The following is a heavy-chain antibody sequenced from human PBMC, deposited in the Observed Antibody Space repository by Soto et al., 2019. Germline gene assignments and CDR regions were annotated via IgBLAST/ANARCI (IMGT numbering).Heavy chain of an antibody. Sequence: PGGSLRLSCAASGFTFSSYGMHWVRQAPGKGLEWVAVISYDGSNKYYADSVKGRFTISRDNSKNTLYLQMNSLRAEDTAVYYCAKDSLERRYYYYGMDVWGQGTTVTVSS. CDR3: AKDSLERRYYYYGMDV. CDR1: GFTFSSYG. V-gene: IGHV3-30*18. J-gene: IGHJ6*02. CDR2: ISYDGSNK. D-gene: IGHD1-1*01.